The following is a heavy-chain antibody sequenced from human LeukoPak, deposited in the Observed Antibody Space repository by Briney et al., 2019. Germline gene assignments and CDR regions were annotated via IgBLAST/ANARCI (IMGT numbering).Heavy chain of an antibody. Sequence: GGSLRLSCAASGFTFSSYGMSWVRQAPGKGLEWVSAISGSGGSTYYADSVKGRFTISRDNAKKSVYLQMNSLRAEDTAVCYCARHSDSDILTGPNDYWGQGTLVTVSS. CDR2: ISGSGGST. CDR1: GFTFSSYG. J-gene: IGHJ4*02. CDR3: ARHSDSDILTGPNDY. V-gene: IGHV3-23*01. D-gene: IGHD3-9*01.